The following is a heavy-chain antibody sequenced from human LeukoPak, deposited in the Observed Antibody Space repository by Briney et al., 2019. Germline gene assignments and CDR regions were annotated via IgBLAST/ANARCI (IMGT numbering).Heavy chain of an antibody. CDR1: GASISYNY. CDR3: ARGYYYALDV. Sequence: SETLSLTCTASGASISYNYWNWIRQPPGKGLEWIGDIYYTGNTNYNPSLNSRLSISVDTSKNQFSLKLRSVTAADTAVYYCARGYYYALDVWGQGTTVTVSS. CDR2: IYYTGNT. V-gene: IGHV4-59*01. J-gene: IGHJ6*02.